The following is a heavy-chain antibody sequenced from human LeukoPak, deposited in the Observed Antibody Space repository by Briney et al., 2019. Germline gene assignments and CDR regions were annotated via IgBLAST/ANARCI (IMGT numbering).Heavy chain of an antibody. J-gene: IGHJ4*02. Sequence: PSETLSLTCAVSGGSISSGGYSWSWIRQPPGKGLEWIGYIYHSGSTYYNPSLKSRVTISVDRSKNQFSLKLSSATAADTAVYYCARDLYGSGSYQYYFDYWGQGTLVTVSS. CDR1: GGSISSGGYS. V-gene: IGHV4-30-2*01. CDR3: ARDLYGSGSYQYYFDY. D-gene: IGHD3-10*01. CDR2: IYHSGST.